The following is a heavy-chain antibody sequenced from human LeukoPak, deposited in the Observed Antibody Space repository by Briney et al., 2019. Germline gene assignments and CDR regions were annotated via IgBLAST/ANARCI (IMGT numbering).Heavy chain of an antibody. CDR3: VTDGDKWNDFEY. D-gene: IGHD1-1*01. V-gene: IGHV3-7*01. CDR2: IDKDGNEI. Sequence: GGSLRLSCAASGLSISNFWMHWVRQAPGKGLEWVAIIDKDGNEIKYVDSVKGRFTLSRDNAKNSVFLQMNSLRTEDTALYYCVTDGDKWNDFEYWGQGSLVTVSS. J-gene: IGHJ4*02. CDR1: GLSISNFW.